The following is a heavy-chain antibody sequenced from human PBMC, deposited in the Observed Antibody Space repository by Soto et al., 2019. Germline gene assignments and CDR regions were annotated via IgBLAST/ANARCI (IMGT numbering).Heavy chain of an antibody. CDR2: ISSSSSYI. J-gene: IGHJ4*02. V-gene: IGHV3-21*01. CDR1: GFTFSSYS. D-gene: IGHD3-22*01. CDR3: ARDIATYYYDSSGYEFDY. Sequence: GGSLRLSCAASGFTFSSYSMNWVRQAPGKGLEWVSSISSSSSYIYYAASVKGRFTISRDNAKNSLYLQMNSLRAEDTAVYYCARDIATYYYDSSGYEFDYWGQGTLVTVS.